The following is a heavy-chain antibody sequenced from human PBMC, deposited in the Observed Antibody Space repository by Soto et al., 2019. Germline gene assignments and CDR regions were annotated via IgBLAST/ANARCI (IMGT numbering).Heavy chain of an antibody. CDR2: ISSSSSYI. J-gene: IGHJ4*02. CDR3: AREDYYDSSGYYLFDY. Sequence: GGSLRLSCAASGFTFSSYSMNWVRQAPGKGLEWVSSISSSSSYIYYADSVKGRFTISRDNAKNSLYLQMNSLRAEDTAVYYCAREDYYDSSGYYLFDYWGQGTLVTVSS. CDR1: GFTFSSYS. D-gene: IGHD3-22*01. V-gene: IGHV3-21*01.